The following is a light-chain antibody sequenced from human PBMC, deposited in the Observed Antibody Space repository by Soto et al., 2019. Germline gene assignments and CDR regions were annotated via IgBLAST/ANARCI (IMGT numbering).Light chain of an antibody. CDR3: SSYTSSSLVV. J-gene: IGLJ2*01. CDR2: EVS. Sequence: QSALTQPASVSGSPGQSITISCTGTSSDVGGYNYVSWYQQHPGKAPKLMIYEVSNRPSGVSNRFSGSKSGNTASLPISGLQAEDEADYDCSSYTSSSLVVFGGGTKLTVL. V-gene: IGLV2-14*01. CDR1: SSDVGGYNY.